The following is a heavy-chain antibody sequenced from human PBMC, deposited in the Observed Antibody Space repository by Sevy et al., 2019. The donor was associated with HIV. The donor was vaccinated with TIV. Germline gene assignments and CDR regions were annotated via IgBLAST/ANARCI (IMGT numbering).Heavy chain of an antibody. D-gene: IGHD2-8*02. CDR1: GGSISSYY. Sequence: SETLSLTCTVSGGSISSYYWSWIRQPPGKGLEWIGYIYYSGSTNYNPSLKSRVTISVDTSKNQFSLKLSSVTAADTAVYYCAREWPLGYCTGGVCYADAFDIWGQGTMVTVSS. CDR3: AREWPLGYCTGGVCYADAFDI. CDR2: IYYSGST. V-gene: IGHV4-59*01. J-gene: IGHJ3*02.